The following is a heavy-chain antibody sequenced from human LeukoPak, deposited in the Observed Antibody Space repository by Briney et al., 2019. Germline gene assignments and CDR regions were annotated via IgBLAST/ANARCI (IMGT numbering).Heavy chain of an antibody. Sequence: ASVKVFCKASGGTFSSYAISWVRQAPGQGLEWMGRIIPILGIANYAQKFQGRVTITADKSTSTAYMELSSLRSEDTAVYYCARDPYDSSGYYYSGAFDIWGQGTMVTVSS. D-gene: IGHD3-22*01. CDR2: IIPILGIA. J-gene: IGHJ3*02. CDR1: GGTFSSYA. V-gene: IGHV1-69*04. CDR3: ARDPYDSSGYYYSGAFDI.